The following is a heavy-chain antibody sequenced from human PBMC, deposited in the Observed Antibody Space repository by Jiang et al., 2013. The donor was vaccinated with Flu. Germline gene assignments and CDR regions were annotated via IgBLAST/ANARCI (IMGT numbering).Heavy chain of an antibody. Sequence: YWSWIRKPPGKGLEWIGYIYYRGTTNYNPSLKSRVTISLDTSKNRFSLNLTSVTAADTAVYFCARDGRAAAGLDSWGQGTLVTVSS. CDR1: Y. V-gene: IGHV4-61*03. CDR3: ARDGRAAAGLDS. CDR2: IYYRGTT. D-gene: IGHD6-13*01. J-gene: IGHJ4*02.